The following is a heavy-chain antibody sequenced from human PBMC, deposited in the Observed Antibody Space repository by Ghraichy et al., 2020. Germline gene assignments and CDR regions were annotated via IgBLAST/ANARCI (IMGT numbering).Heavy chain of an antibody. CDR2: IFSNDEK. CDR1: GFSLSNARMG. CDR3: ARTNEIWFGGADAFDI. Sequence: SGPTLVKPTETLTLTCTVSGFSLSNARMGVSWIRQPPGKALEWLAHIFSNDEKSYSTSLKSRLTISKDTSKSQVVLTMTNMDPVDTAIYYCARTNEIWFGGADAFDIWGQGTMVTVSS. D-gene: IGHD3-10*01. J-gene: IGHJ3*02. V-gene: IGHV2-26*01.